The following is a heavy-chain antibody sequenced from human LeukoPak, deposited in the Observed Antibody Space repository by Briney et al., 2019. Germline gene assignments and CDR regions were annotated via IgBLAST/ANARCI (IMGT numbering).Heavy chain of an antibody. V-gene: IGHV1-8*01. J-gene: IGHJ4*02. CDR3: ARSAVGATITGDY. D-gene: IGHD5-12*01. CDR2: MNPNSDNT. CDR1: GYTFTSYD. Sequence: ASVKVSCKASGYTFTSYDINWVRQATGQGLEWMGWMNPNSDNTGYAQKFQGRVTMTRNTFISTAYMELSSLRSEDTAVYYCARSAVGATITGDYWGQGTLVTVSS.